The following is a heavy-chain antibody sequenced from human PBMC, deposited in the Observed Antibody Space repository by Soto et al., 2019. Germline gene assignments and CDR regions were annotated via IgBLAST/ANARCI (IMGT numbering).Heavy chain of an antibody. CDR1: GCSISSYY. CDR2: MYNTGST. V-gene: IGHV4-59*01. Sequence: SETLSLTCTLSGCSISSYYWRWIRQTPGKGLEWIGYMYNTGSTIYNPSLKSRVTISVDTSKNQFSLKLNSVTAADTAVYYCARDLWGYCGTDCYPLDVWGQGTTVT. J-gene: IGHJ6*02. D-gene: IGHD2-21*02. CDR3: ARDLWGYCGTDCYPLDV.